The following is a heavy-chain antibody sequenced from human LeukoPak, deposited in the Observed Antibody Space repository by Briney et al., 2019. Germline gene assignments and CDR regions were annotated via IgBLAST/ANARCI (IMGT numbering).Heavy chain of an antibody. CDR3: ARSITMIVVAPGY. CDR1: GYIFTTYY. Sequence: ASVKVSCKASGYIFTTYYMHWLRQAPGQGLEWMGWINTNTGNPTYAQGFTGRFVFSLDTSVSTAYLQISSLKTEDTAVYYCARSITMIVVAPGYWGQGTLVTVSS. V-gene: IGHV7-4-1*02. CDR2: INTNTGNP. J-gene: IGHJ4*02. D-gene: IGHD3-22*01.